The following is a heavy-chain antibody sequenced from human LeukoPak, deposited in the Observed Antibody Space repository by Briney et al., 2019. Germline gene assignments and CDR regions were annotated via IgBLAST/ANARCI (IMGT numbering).Heavy chain of an antibody. Sequence: GGSLRLSCAASGFTFSSHSMAWVRQAPGKGLEWVSAIRGSGDTALYADSVKGRFTISRDNFKNIVYLEMNSLRAEDTAVYYCAKDFGDFFPPLFDSWGHGTLVTVSS. D-gene: IGHD4-17*01. CDR1: GFTFSSHS. CDR3: AKDFGDFFPPLFDS. J-gene: IGHJ4*01. CDR2: IRGSGDTA. V-gene: IGHV3-23*01.